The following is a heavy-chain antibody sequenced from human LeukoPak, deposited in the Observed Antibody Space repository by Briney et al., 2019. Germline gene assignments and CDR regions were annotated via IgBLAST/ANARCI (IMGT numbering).Heavy chain of an antibody. V-gene: IGHV1-18*01. CDR2: ISAYNGNT. D-gene: IGHD3-16*02. CDR1: GYTFTSYG. CDR3: ASSHFGGVIMGFDY. Sequence: SSVKVSCKASGYTFTSYGISWVRQTPGQGLEWMGWISAYNGNTNYAQKLQGRVTMTTDTSTSTAYMELRSLRSDDTAVYYCASSHFGGVIMGFDYWGQGTLVTVSS. J-gene: IGHJ4*02.